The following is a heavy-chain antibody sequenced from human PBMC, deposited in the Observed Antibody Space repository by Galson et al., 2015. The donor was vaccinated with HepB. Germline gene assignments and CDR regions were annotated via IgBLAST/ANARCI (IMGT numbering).Heavy chain of an antibody. V-gene: IGHV3-23*01. CDR2: ISASGSST. Sequence: SLRLSCAGSRFSFSSYAMSWVRQAPGKGLEWVSAISASGSSTYYADSVKGRFTISRDNSDTTLYLQMNSLRAGDTAVYYCAKHGSSWSYYFDYWGQGTLVAVSS. CDR3: AKHGSSWSYYFDY. J-gene: IGHJ4*02. D-gene: IGHD6-13*01. CDR1: RFSFSSYA.